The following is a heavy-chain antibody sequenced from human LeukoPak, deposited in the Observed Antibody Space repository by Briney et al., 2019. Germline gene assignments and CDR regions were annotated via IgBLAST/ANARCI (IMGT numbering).Heavy chain of an antibody. Sequence: PGGSLRLSCAASGFTFSRYAMNWVRQAPGKGLEWVSYISTGGDNRFYADSLKGRFNVSRDNAKNSLFLQMDSLRAEDTAVYYCARSFCTSATCSTGHYYYVMDVWGQGTTVTVSS. CDR3: ARSFCTSATCSTGHYYYVMDV. J-gene: IGHJ6*02. CDR1: GFTFSRYA. CDR2: ISTGGDNR. D-gene: IGHD2-8*01. V-gene: IGHV3-21*01.